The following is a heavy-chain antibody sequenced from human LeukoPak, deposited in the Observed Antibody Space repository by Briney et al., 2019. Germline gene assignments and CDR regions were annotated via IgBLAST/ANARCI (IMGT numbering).Heavy chain of an antibody. CDR3: ARVSFTKNAFDI. CDR1: GGSISSYY. J-gene: IGHJ3*02. CDR2: IYYSGST. Sequence: SETLSLTCTVSGGSISSYYWSWIRQPPGKGLEWIGYIYYSGSTNYNPSLKSRVTISVDTSKNQFSLKLSSVTAADTAVYYCARVSFTKNAFDIWGQGTMVTVSS. D-gene: IGHD2-8*01. V-gene: IGHV4-59*01.